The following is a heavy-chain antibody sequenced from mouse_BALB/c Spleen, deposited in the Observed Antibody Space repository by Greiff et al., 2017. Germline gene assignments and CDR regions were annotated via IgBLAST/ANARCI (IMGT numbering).Heavy chain of an antibody. D-gene: IGHD1-1*01. V-gene: IGHV6-6*02. Sequence: EVKLLESGGGLVQPGGSMKLSCVASGFTFSSYWMSWVRQSPEQGLEWVAEIRLKSDNYATHYAESVKGKFTISRDDSKSRLYLQMNSLRAEDTGIYYCTKLLRSYYAMDYWGQGTSVTVSS. CDR3: TKLLRSYYAMDY. CDR1: GFTFSSYW. CDR2: IRLKSDNYAT. J-gene: IGHJ4*01.